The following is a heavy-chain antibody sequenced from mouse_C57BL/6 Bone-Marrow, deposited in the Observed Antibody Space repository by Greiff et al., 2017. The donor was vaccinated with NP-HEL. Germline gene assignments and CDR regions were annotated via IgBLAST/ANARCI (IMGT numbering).Heavy chain of an antibody. V-gene: IGHV1-80*01. CDR2: IYPGDGDT. Sequence: QVQLQQSGAELVKPGASVKISCKASGYAFSSYWMNWVKQRPGKGLEWIGQIYPGDGDTNYNGKFQGKATLTADKSSSTAYMQLSSLTTEDSAVYFCARILRRDYFDYWGQGTTLTVSS. D-gene: IGHD2-4*01. J-gene: IGHJ2*01. CDR1: GYAFSSYW. CDR3: ARILRRDYFDY.